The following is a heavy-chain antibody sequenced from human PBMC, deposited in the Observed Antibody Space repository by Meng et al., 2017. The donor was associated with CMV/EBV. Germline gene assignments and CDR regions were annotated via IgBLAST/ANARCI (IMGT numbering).Heavy chain of an antibody. CDR1: GFTFSSYG. J-gene: IGHJ4*02. CDR3: AKDGYSGYDYDY. CDR2: IRYDGSNK. D-gene: IGHD5-12*01. Sequence: GESLKISCAASGFTFSSYGMHWVRQAPGKGLEWVAFIRYDGSNKYYADSVKGRFTISRDNSKNTLYLQMNSLRAEDTAVYYYAKDGYSGYDYDYWGQGTLVTVSS. V-gene: IGHV3-30*02.